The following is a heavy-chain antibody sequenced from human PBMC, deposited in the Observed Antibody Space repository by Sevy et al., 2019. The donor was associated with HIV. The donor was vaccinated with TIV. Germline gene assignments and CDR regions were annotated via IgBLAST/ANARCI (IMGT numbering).Heavy chain of an antibody. J-gene: IGHJ4*02. CDR1: GFPVSSNY. V-gene: IGHV3-66*01. CDR3: ARGKSGYGYGLDY. Sequence: GGSLRLSCAASGFPVSSNYMSWVHQAPGKGLEWVSVIYSDGSTYHADPVKGRFTISRDNSKNTLYLQMNSLRVEDTAVYYCARGKSGYGYGLDYWGQRTLVTVSS. D-gene: IGHD5-18*01. CDR2: IYSDGST.